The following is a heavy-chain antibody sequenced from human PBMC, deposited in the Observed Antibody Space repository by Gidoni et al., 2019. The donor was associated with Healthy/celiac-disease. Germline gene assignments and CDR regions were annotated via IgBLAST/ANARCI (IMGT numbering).Heavy chain of an antibody. CDR2: IYYSGST. Sequence: KPSETLSLTCTFSGGSISSYYWSWIRQPPGKGLEWIGYIYYSGSTNYNPSLKSRVTISVDTSKNQFSLKLSSVTAADTAVYYCARDGGYSYGYLYYGMDVWGQGTTVTVSS. J-gene: IGHJ6*02. D-gene: IGHD5-18*01. CDR1: GGSISSYY. V-gene: IGHV4-59*01. CDR3: ARDGGYSYGYLYYGMDV.